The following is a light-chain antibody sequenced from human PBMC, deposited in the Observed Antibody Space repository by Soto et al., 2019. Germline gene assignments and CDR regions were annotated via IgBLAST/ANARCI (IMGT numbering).Light chain of an antibody. CDR3: QQYYNWPPWT. V-gene: IGKV3-15*01. J-gene: IGKJ1*01. Sequence: EVVMTQSPALLSASPGETVTLSCRASQGVSHNLAWYQQKPGQAPRLLIYETSTRATGIPARFSGSGSGTEFTLTISSLQSEDFAVYYCQQYYNWPPWTFGQGTKVEIK. CDR1: QGVSHN. CDR2: ETS.